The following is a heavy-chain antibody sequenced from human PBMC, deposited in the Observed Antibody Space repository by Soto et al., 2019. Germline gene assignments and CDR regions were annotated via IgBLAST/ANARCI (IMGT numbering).Heavy chain of an antibody. V-gene: IGHV4-31*03. CDR2: IYYSGST. J-gene: IGHJ4*02. CDR1: GGSISSGGYY. Sequence: SETLSLTCTVSGGSISSGGYYWSWIRQHPGKGLEWIGYIYYSGSTYYNPSLKSRVTISVDTSKNQFSLKLSSVTAADTAVYYCARLGLYGDYYFDYWGQGTLVTVSS. CDR3: ARLGLYGDYYFDY. D-gene: IGHD4-17*01.